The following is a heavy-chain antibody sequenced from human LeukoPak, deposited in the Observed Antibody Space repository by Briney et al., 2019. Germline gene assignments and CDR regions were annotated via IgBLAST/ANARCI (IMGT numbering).Heavy chain of an antibody. Sequence: GASVKVSCKASGGTFSSYAISWVRQAPGQGLEWMGGIIPIFGTANYAQKFQGRVTITADESTSTAYMELSSLRSEDTAVYYCARTGERYSSGWYGNLWGQGTLVTVSS. D-gene: IGHD6-19*01. J-gene: IGHJ4*02. CDR1: GGTFSSYA. V-gene: IGHV1-69*13. CDR3: ARTGERYSSGWYGNL. CDR2: IIPIFGTA.